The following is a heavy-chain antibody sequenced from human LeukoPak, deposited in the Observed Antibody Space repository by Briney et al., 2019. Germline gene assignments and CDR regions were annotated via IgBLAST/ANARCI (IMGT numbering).Heavy chain of an antibody. CDR1: GYTFTSYD. Sequence: ASVKVSCKASGYTFTSYDINWVRQATGQGLEWMGWMNPNSGNTGYAQKFQGRVTMTRNTSISTAYMELSSLRSEDTAVYYCARGRLRGTFDWSNWFDPWGQGTLVTVSS. CDR3: ARGRLRGTFDWSNWFDP. V-gene: IGHV1-8*01. CDR2: MNPNSGNT. D-gene: IGHD3-9*01. J-gene: IGHJ5*02.